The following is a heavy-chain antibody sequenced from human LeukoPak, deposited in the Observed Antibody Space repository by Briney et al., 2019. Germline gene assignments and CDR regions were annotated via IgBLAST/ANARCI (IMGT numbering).Heavy chain of an antibody. D-gene: IGHD6-19*01. CDR1: GFTFSSYA. V-gene: IGHV3-23*01. CDR2: ISGSGGST. J-gene: IGHJ4*02. Sequence: GSLRLSCAASGFTFSSYAMSWVRQAPGKGLEWVSAISGSGGSTYYAGSVKGRFTISRDNSKNTLYLQMNSLRAEDTAVYYCAKDLFSSGWADYWGQGTLVTVSS. CDR3: AKDLFSSGWADY.